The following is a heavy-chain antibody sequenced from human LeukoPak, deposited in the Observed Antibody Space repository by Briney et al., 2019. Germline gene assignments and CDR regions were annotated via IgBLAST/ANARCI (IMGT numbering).Heavy chain of an antibody. Sequence: GASVKVSCKASGYTFTGYYMHWVRQAPGQGLEWMGWINPNSGGTNYALKFQGRVTMTRDTSISTAYMELSSLRSDDTAVYYCARDGVDFWSGYNWLDLWGQGTLVTVSS. CDR1: GYTFTGYY. D-gene: IGHD3-3*01. J-gene: IGHJ5*02. CDR3: ARDGVDFWSGYNWLDL. V-gene: IGHV1-2*02. CDR2: INPNSGGT.